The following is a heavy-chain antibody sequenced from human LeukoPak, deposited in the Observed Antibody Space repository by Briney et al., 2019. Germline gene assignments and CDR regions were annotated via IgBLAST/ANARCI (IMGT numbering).Heavy chain of an antibody. J-gene: IGHJ4*02. CDR1: GFTFSSFA. CDR2: INSDSADI. Sequence: GGSLRLSCAASGFTFSSFAMIWVRQAPGKGLEWVSVINSDSADIHYADSVKGRFTISRDNSKNTLYLQVNSLRADDTAVYYCAKYRTTSAPPRNFDYWGQGTLLTVSS. D-gene: IGHD1-14*01. V-gene: IGHV3-23*01. CDR3: AKYRTTSAPPRNFDY.